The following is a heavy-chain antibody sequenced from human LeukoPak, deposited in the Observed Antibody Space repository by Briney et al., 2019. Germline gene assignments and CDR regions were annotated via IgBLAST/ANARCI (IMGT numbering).Heavy chain of an antibody. CDR1: GYTFTSYD. V-gene: IGHV1-8*01. D-gene: IGHD2-2*01. J-gene: IGHJ6*02. CDR3: ARIVVVPAAIGYYYYYYGMDV. CDR2: MNPNSGNT. Sequence: ASVKVSCKASGYTFTSYDINWVRQATEQGLEWMGWMNPNSGNTGYAQKFQGRVTMTRNTSISTAYMELSSLRSEDTAVYYCARIVVVPAAIGYYYYYYGMDVWGQGTTVTVSS.